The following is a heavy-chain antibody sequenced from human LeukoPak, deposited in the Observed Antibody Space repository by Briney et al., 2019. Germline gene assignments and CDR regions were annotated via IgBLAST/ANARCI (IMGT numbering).Heavy chain of an antibody. CDR3: ARDPYSGGYGAYYYYYMDV. D-gene: IGHD6-19*01. CDR1: GFTFSAYN. J-gene: IGHJ6*03. Sequence: GGSLRLSCAASGFTFSAYNMNWVRRTPGKGLEWVSSITTSSSYMFYADSVRGRFTISRDNAENSLYLQMNSLRDEDAAVYYCARDPYSGGYGAYYYYYMDVWGKGTTVTVSS. V-gene: IGHV3-21*01. CDR2: ITTSSSYM.